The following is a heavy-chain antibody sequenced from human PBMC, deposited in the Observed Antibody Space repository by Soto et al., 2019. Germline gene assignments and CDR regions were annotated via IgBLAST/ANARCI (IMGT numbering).Heavy chain of an antibody. J-gene: IGHJ5*02. Sequence: EVQLWESGGGFVQPGGSLRLSCAATGFSFAGYALTWVRQAPGKGLEWLSAISGGGGSTYYADSVRGRFSISRDVSGNMVYLQLNRLTAGDTATYYCAKTQTFNGYYGGFAACAQGTRVTVSS. V-gene: IGHV3-23*01. CDR1: GFSFAGYA. CDR3: AKTQTFNGYYGGFAA. CDR2: ISGGGGST. D-gene: IGHD3-3*01.